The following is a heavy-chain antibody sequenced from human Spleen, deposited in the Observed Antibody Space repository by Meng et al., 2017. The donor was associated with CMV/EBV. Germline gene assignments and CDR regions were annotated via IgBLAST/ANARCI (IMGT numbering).Heavy chain of an antibody. CDR3: TTAGGDCTNGVCYQGYYYYYGMDV. Sequence: GESLKISCAASGFTFSNAWMSWVRQAPGKGLEWVGRIKSKTDGGTTDYAAPVKGRFTISRDDSKNTLYLQMNSLKTEDTAVYYCTTAGGDCTNGVCYQGYYYYYGMDVWGQGTTVTVSS. CDR2: IKSKTDGGTT. CDR1: GFTFSNAW. V-gene: IGHV3-15*01. J-gene: IGHJ6*02. D-gene: IGHD2-8*01.